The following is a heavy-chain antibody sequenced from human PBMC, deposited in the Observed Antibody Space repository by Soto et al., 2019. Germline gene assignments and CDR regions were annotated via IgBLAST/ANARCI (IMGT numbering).Heavy chain of an antibody. J-gene: IGHJ5*02. D-gene: IGHD2-2*01. V-gene: IGHV2-5*02. CDR1: GFSLSTSGVG. CDR2: IYWDDDK. Sequence: QITLKESGPTLVKPTQTLTLTCTFSGFSLSTSGVGVGWIRQPPGKALEWLALIYWDDDKRYSPSLKSRLTITKDPSKNQVVLTMTNMDPVDTATYYCAHRGCSSTSCGWFDPWGQGTLVTVSS. CDR3: AHRGCSSTSCGWFDP.